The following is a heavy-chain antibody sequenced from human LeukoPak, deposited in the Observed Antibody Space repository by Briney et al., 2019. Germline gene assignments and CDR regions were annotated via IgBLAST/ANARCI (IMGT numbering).Heavy chain of an antibody. CDR1: GYTFTIYY. J-gene: IGHJ3*02. CDR3: ARDCPRGSHYYDSSGYDAFDI. V-gene: IGHV1-46*01. Sequence: ASVKVSCTASGYTFTIYYMHWVRQAPGQGLEWMGIINPSGGSTSYAQKFQGRVTMTTDTSTSTAYMELRSPRSDDTAVYYCARDCPRGSHYYDSSGYDAFDIWGQGTMVTVSS. D-gene: IGHD3-22*01. CDR2: INPSGGST.